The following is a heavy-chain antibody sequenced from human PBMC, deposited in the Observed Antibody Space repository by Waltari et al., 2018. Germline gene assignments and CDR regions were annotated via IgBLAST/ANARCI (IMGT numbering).Heavy chain of an antibody. V-gene: IGHV1-69*06. Sequence: QVQLVQSGAEVKKPGSSVKVSCKASGGTFSSYAIRWVRQAPGQGLEWMGGIIPIFGTANYAQKFQGRVTMTRNTSISTAYMELSSLRSEDTAVYYCARGSQLASATWYGMDVWGQGTTVTVSS. CDR1: GGTFSSYA. J-gene: IGHJ6*02. CDR3: ARGSQLASATWYGMDV. CDR2: IIPIFGTA. D-gene: IGHD2-15*01.